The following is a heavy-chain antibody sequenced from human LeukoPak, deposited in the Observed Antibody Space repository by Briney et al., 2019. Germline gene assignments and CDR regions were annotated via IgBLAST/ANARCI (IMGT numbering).Heavy chain of an antibody. CDR3: ARLERPYYFDY. CDR2: IYHSGST. V-gene: IGHV4-38-2*01. D-gene: IGHD1-1*01. Sequence: SETLSLTCAVSGYSISSGYYWGWIRQPPGKGLEWIGSIYHSGSTYNNPSLKSRVTISVDTSKNQFSLKLSSVTAADTAVYYCARLERPYYFDYWGQGTLVTVSS. CDR1: GYSISSGYY. J-gene: IGHJ4*02.